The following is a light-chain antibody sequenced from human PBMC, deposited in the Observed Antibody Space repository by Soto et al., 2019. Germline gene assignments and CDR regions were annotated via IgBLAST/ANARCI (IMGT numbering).Light chain of an antibody. J-gene: IGKJ1*01. CDR3: QQCGDSWS. V-gene: IGKV1-5*01. CDR2: DAS. CDR1: QNIGTW. Sequence: DIRMTQSPSTLSASVGDRVTITCRASQNIGTWLAWYQQKPGKAPDLLIYDASTLESGVPLRFSGSGSGTEFTLTISSLQPGDLATYYCQQCGDSWSFGQGTKVEIK.